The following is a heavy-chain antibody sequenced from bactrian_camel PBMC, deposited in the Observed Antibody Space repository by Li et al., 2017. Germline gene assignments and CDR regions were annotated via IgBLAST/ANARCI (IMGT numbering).Heavy chain of an antibody. D-gene: IGHD3*01. CDR3: AARPLMGNCPRTDFAY. V-gene: IGHV3S53*01. CDR2: IGSDGRG. J-gene: IGHJ6*01. Sequence: HVQLVESGGGSVQAGGSLRLSCRSNVYTDGFWCMSWLRQAGPGNQRDGVAVIGSDGRGSYADSVKGRFNISRGNAKNSAVLQMNSLKPEDTAMYYCAARPLMGNCPRTDFAYWGQGTQVTVS. CDR1: VYTDGFWC.